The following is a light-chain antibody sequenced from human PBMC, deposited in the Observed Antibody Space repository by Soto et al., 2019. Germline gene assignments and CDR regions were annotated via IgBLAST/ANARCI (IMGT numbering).Light chain of an antibody. Sequence: QSALTQPRSVSGSPGPSVTISCTGTSSDIGGYNYVSWYQQHPGKAPKLMIYDVSKRPSGVPDRFSGSKSGNTAFLTISGLQAEDEADYYCCSYAGTYTWVFGGGTKLTVL. CDR1: SSDIGGYNY. V-gene: IGLV2-11*01. J-gene: IGLJ3*02. CDR2: DVS. CDR3: CSYAGTYTWV.